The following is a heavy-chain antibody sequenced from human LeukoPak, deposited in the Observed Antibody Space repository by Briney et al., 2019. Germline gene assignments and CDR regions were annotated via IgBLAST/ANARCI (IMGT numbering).Heavy chain of an antibody. CDR2: MYYSGST. CDR3: ARAPYYYDSSGYPRGFYFDY. J-gene: IGHJ4*02. D-gene: IGHD3-22*01. Sequence: SRTLSLTCTVSGGSFTSSAYYWGRLRPPPGKGPMGLGSMYYSGSTYYNSSLKSRVTMFVDTSKNQFSLKLISVTAADTAVYYCARAPYYYDSSGYPRGFYFDYWGQGTLVTVSS. CDR1: GGSFTSSAYY. V-gene: IGHV4-39*01.